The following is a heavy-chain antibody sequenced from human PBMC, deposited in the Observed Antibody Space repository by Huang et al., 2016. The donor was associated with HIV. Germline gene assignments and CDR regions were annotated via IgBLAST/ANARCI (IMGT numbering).Heavy chain of an antibody. CDR2: VRYDENNK. J-gene: IGHJ2*01. D-gene: IGHD3-22*01. V-gene: IGHV3-30*02. CDR3: AKDHDSGGLYWFFDL. Sequence: QVQLVESGGGVVQPGGSLRLSCAASGFTFSSYVMHWVRQAPGKGLEWGAVVRYDENNKYYADSVKGRFTISRDNTKNTLYLQMNSLRTEDTAVYYCAKDHDSGGLYWFFDLWGRGTLVTVSS. CDR1: GFTFSSYV.